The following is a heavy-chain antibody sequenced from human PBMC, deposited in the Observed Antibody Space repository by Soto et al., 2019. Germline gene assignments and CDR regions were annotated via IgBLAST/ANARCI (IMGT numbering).Heavy chain of an antibody. V-gene: IGHV4-31*03. CDR2: IYSSGVT. D-gene: IGHD2-8*01. J-gene: IGHJ4*02. CDR3: MTKPNGLYYFDY. CDR1: GGSISSAGYY. Sequence: QVQLQESGPGLVQPSQTLSLTCTVSGGSISSAGYYWSWIRQHPGKGLEWIGYIYSSGVTYYDPSLKSRVTMSVDMSKNQFSLRLSSVTAADTAVYYCMTKPNGLYYFDYWGQGALVTVSS.